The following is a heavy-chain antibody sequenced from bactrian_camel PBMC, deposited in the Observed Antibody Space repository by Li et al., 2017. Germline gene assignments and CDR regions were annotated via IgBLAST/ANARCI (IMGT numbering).Heavy chain of an antibody. CDR1: GFTFSSYS. CDR3: AARNLIYYNEYDLWGY. J-gene: IGHJ6*01. V-gene: IGHV3S40*01. Sequence: VQLVESGGGLVQPGGSLRLSCAASGFTFSSYSMSWVRQAPGKGLEWVSTILSTGSSTYYADSVKGRFTISRDNAKNTLYLQMNSLKPEDTAMYYCAARNLIYYNEYDLWGYWGQGTQVTVS. D-gene: IGHD4*01. CDR2: ILSTGSST.